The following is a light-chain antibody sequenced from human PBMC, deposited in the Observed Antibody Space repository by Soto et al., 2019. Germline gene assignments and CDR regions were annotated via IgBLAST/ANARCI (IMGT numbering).Light chain of an antibody. CDR1: SSNIGSKT. Sequence: QSVLIQPPSASGTPGQRVTISCSGSSSNIGSKTVNWYQQLPGMAPKLLIHSDNQRPSGVPDRLSGSKSGTSASLAISGLQSEDEADYYCAAWDDSLKTMAFGGGTKVTVL. CDR3: AAWDDSLKTMA. CDR2: SDN. V-gene: IGLV1-44*01. J-gene: IGLJ2*01.